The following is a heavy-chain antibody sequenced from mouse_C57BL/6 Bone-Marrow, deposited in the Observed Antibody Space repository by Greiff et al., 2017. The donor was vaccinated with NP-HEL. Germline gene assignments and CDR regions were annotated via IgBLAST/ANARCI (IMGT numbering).Heavy chain of an antibody. CDR3: ARPYYSNYVWYFDV. CDR1: GFSLTSYG. Sequence: VKLMESGPGLVQPSQSLSITCTVSGFSLTSYGVHWVRQSPGKGLEWLGVIWSGGSTDYNAAFISRLSISKDNSKSQVFFKMNSLQADDTAIYYCARPYYSNYVWYFDVWGTGTTVTVSS. CDR2: IWSGGST. D-gene: IGHD2-5*01. V-gene: IGHV2-2*01. J-gene: IGHJ1*03.